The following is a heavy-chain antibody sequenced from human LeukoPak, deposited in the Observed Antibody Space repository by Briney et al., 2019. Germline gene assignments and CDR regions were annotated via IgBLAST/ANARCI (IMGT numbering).Heavy chain of an antibody. CDR3: ARELLPLGYCSGGSCRLITVGYFDY. V-gene: IGHV3-20*04. CDR1: GFTFDDYG. D-gene: IGHD2-15*01. J-gene: IGHJ4*02. Sequence: PGGSLRLSCAASGFTFDDYGMSWVRQAPGKGLEWVSGINWNGGSTGYADSVKRRFTISRDNAKNSLYLQMNSLRAEDTAVYYCARELLPLGYCSGGSCRLITVGYFDYWGQGTLVTVSS. CDR2: INWNGGST.